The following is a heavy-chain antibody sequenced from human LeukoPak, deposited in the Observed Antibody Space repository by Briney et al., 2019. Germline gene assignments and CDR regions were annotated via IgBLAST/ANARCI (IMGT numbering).Heavy chain of an antibody. J-gene: IGHJ5*02. V-gene: IGHV3-21*01. CDR1: GFSSSAHT. Sequence: GGSLRLSSEGSGFSSSAHTMNWVRQAPGKGLEWVSSIDSTSTYIYYADSMKGRFSISRDNAKNSLYLQMSSLRAEDTAVYYCAREGQGAWYWFDLWGQGTLVTVSS. D-gene: IGHD6-19*01. CDR2: IDSTSTYI. CDR3: AREGQGAWYWFDL.